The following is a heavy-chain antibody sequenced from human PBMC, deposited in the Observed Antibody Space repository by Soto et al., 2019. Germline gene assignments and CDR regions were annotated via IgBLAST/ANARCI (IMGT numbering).Heavy chain of an antibody. J-gene: IGHJ4*02. CDR1: GGSFSGYY. V-gene: IGHV4-34*01. CDR3: ARGLRFGESNPFDY. CDR2: INHSGST. D-gene: IGHD3-10*01. Sequence: SETLSLTCAVYGGSFSGYYWSWIRQPPGKGLEWIGEINHSGSTNYNPSLKSRVTISVDTSKNQFSLKLSSVTAADTAVYYCARGLRFGESNPFDYWGQGTLVTVSS.